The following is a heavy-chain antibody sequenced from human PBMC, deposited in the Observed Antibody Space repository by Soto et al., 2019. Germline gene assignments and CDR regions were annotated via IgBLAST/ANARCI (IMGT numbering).Heavy chain of an antibody. J-gene: IGHJ4*02. V-gene: IGHV3-30-3*01. Sequence: QVQLVESGGGVVQPGRSLRLSCAASGLTFSSYAMHWVRQAPGKGLEWVAVISYDGSNKYYADSVKGRFTISRDNSKNTLYLQMNSLRAEDTAVYYCARGYSYGDYWGQGTLVTVSS. CDR3: ARGYSYGDY. D-gene: IGHD5-18*01. CDR1: GLTFSSYA. CDR2: ISYDGSNK.